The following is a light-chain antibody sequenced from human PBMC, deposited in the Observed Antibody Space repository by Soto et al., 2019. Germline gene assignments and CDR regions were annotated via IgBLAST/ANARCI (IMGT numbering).Light chain of an antibody. CDR2: DVS. CDR3: SSYTTSNTFYV. Sequence: ALTQPASVSGSPGQSITISCTGTSSDVGGYNYVSWYQQYPGKAPKLMIYDVSNRPSGVSNRFSGSKSGNTASLTISGLQAEDEADYYCSSYTTSNTFYVFGTGTKVTVL. CDR1: SSDVGGYNY. J-gene: IGLJ1*01. V-gene: IGLV2-14*03.